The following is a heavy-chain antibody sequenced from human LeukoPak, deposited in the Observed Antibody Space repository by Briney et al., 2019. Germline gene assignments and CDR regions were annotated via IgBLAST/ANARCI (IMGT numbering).Heavy chain of an antibody. D-gene: IGHD2-8*01. V-gene: IGHV1-46*01. CDR3: ARESLSAFDI. CDR2: INPSGGSP. Sequence: ASVKVSCKASGYSFTKYFMHWVRQAPGQGLEWMGIINPSGGSPTYAQKFQGRVTMTTDTSTSTVYMELSNLRSEDTAVYYCARESLSAFDIWGQGTMVTVSS. CDR1: GYSFTKYF. J-gene: IGHJ3*02.